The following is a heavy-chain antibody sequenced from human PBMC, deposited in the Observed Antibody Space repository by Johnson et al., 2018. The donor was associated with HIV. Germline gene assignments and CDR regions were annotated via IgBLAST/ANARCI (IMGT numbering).Heavy chain of an antibody. CDR3: TRAQEWLHAFDI. CDR2: ISWNSGSV. J-gene: IGHJ3*02. CDR1: GFTLEDYA. D-gene: IGHD3-3*01. Sequence: VQLVESGGGVVQPGRSLRLSCAASGFTLEDYAMHWVRQTPGKGLEWVSGISWNSGSVDYADSVKGRFTISRDNAKNSLYLQMNSLKTEDTAVYYCTRAQEWLHAFDIGGQGTMVTVSS. V-gene: IGHV3-9*01.